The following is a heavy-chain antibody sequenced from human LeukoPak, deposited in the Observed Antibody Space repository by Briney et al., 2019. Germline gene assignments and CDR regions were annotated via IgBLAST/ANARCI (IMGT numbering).Heavy chain of an antibody. D-gene: IGHD3-10*01. CDR3: ARHFPVMRSTMVRGVIIRRGWFDP. CDR1: GGSFSGYY. CDR2: INHSGST. V-gene: IGHV4-34*01. J-gene: IGHJ5*02. Sequence: SETLSLTCAVYGGSFSGYYWSWIRQPPGKGLEWIGEINHSGSTNYNPSLKSRVTISVDTSKNQFSLKLSSVTAADTAVYYCARHFPVMRSTMVRGVIIRRGWFDPWGQGTLVTVSS.